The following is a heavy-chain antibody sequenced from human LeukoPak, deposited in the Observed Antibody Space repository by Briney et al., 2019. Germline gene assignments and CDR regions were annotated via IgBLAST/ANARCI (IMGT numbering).Heavy chain of an antibody. Sequence: GGSLILSCAASGFTFSSYAMSWVRQAPGKELEWVAVISYDGSNKYYADSVKGRFTISRDNSKNTLYLQMNSLRAEDTAVYYCAREPAANSDFDYWGQGTLATVSS. J-gene: IGHJ4*02. CDR1: GFTFSSYA. V-gene: IGHV3-30*04. CDR2: ISYDGSNK. D-gene: IGHD1-1*01. CDR3: AREPAANSDFDY.